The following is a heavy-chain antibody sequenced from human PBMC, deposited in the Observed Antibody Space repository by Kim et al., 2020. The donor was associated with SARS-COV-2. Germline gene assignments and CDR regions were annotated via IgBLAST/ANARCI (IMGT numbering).Heavy chain of an antibody. J-gene: IGHJ4*02. D-gene: IGHD3-10*01. CDR3: AKASMWYGGNY. V-gene: IGHV1-46*01. Sequence: NYAQKFQGRVTVTRDTSTSTVYMEVRSLTSEDTALYFCAKASMWYGGNYWGQGTLVTVSS.